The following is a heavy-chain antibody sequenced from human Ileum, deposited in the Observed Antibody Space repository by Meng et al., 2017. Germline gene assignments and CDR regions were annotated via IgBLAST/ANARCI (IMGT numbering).Heavy chain of an antibody. V-gene: IGHV4-4*02. Sequence: QVQLQESGPGLVKPSGTLSLTCAVSGVSISRAIWWGWVRQPPGKGLEWIGEIFQSGSTNYNPSLKSRVSISVDKSKNHLSLSLSSVTAADTAVYYCAKAAAYNLDIWGQGALVTVSS. J-gene: IGHJ4*02. D-gene: IGHD1-14*01. CDR3: AKAAAYNLDI. CDR1: GVSISRAIW. CDR2: IFQSGST.